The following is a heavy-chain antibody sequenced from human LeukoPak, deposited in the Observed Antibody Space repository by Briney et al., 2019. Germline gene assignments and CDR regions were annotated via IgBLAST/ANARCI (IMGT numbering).Heavy chain of an antibody. V-gene: IGHV1-8*01. CDR3: ARGPFWSGYYSSGDY. D-gene: IGHD3-3*01. CDR1: GYTFASYD. CDR2: MNPNSGNT. J-gene: IGHJ4*02. Sequence: APVKVSCKASGYTFASYDINWVRQATGQGLEWMGWMNPNSGNTGYAQKFQGRVTMTRNTSISTAYMELSSLRSEDTAVYYCARGPFWSGYYSSGDYWGQGTLVTVSS.